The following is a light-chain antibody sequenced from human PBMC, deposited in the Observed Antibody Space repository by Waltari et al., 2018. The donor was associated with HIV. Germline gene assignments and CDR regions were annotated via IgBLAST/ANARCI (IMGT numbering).Light chain of an antibody. CDR2: AAS. Sequence: EIVLTQSPGTLSLSPGERATLSCRASQSVSSSYFAWYQQKPGRAPRLLIYAASSRATGIPDRFSGSGSGTDFTLTISRLEPEDFAVYYCQQYGSSPYTFGQGTKLEIK. J-gene: IGKJ2*01. CDR1: QSVSSSY. CDR3: QQYGSSPYT. V-gene: IGKV3-20*01.